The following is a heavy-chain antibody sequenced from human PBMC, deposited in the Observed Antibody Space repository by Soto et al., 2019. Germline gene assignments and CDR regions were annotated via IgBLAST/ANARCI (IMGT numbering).Heavy chain of an antibody. Sequence: SGPTLVNPTQTLTLTCTFSGFSLSTTGLGVSWIRQSPGKALEWLALIYWHDDKRYSPSLSSRLSITKDTSKNQVVLTMTDMDPVDTATYYCAHRGGATVGLYYFDYWGQGALVTV. CDR2: IYWHDDK. V-gene: IGHV2-5*01. CDR3: AHRGGATVGLYYFDY. CDR1: GFSLSTTGLG. D-gene: IGHD3-10*01. J-gene: IGHJ4*02.